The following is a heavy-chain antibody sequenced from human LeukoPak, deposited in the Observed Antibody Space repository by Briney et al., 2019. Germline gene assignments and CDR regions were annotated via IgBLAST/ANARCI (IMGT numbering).Heavy chain of an antibody. CDR1: GFIFSNYG. J-gene: IGHJ4*02. CDR3: AKVVPFELGFDY. D-gene: IGHD3/OR15-3a*01. CDR2: IWFDGSNE. Sequence: GRSLRLSCAASGFIFSNYGMHWVRQAPGKGLEWVAVIWFDGSNEDYADSVKGRFTISRDNSKNTLFLQMNSLRAEDMAVYYCAKVVPFELGFDYWGQGTLVTVSS. V-gene: IGHV3-33*06.